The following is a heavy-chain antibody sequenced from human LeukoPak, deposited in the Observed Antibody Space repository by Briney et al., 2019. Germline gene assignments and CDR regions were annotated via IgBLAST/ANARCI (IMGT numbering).Heavy chain of an antibody. V-gene: IGHV7-4-1*02. D-gene: IGHD3-9*01. J-gene: IGHJ5*02. Sequence: ASVKVSCKASGYTFTSYAMNWVRQAPGQGLEWMGWINTNTGNPTYAQGFTGRFVFSLDTSVSTAYLQISSLKAEDTAVYYCARDPNYDILTGYFNWFDPWGQGTLVTVSS. CDR2: INTNTGNP. CDR1: GYTFTSYA. CDR3: ARDPNYDILTGYFNWFDP.